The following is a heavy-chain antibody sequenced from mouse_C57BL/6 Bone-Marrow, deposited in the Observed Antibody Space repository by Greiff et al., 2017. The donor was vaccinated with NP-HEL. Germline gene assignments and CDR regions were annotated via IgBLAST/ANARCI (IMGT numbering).Heavy chain of an antibody. CDR3: ATRTGTERGYYAMDY. Sequence: QVQLQQPGAELVMPGASVKLSCKASGYTFTSYWMHWVKQRPGQGLEWIGEIDPSDSYNNYNQKFKGKSTLTVDKSSSTAYMQLSSLTSEDSAVYYCATRTGTERGYYAMDYWGQGTSVTVSS. J-gene: IGHJ4*01. V-gene: IGHV1-69*01. D-gene: IGHD4-1*01. CDR1: GYTFTSYW. CDR2: IDPSDSYN.